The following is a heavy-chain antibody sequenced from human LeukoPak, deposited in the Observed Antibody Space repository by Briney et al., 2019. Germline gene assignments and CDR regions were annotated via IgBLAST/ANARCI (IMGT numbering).Heavy chain of an antibody. D-gene: IGHD3-10*01. J-gene: IGHJ4*02. Sequence: GGSLRLACAASGCTVSSNYMSWVRQAPGKGLEWVSVIYSGGSTYYADSVKGRFTISRDNSKNTLYLQMNSLRAEDTAVYYCATPLLWFGELSTDYWGQGTLVTVSS. CDR2: IYSGGST. CDR1: GCTVSSNY. V-gene: IGHV3-66*01. CDR3: ATPLLWFGELSTDY.